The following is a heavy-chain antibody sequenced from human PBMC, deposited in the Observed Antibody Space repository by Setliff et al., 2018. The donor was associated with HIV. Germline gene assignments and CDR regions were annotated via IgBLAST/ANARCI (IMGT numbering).Heavy chain of an antibody. Sequence: SETLSLTCTVSGGSIRSSTYYWGWIRQSPGKGLEWIGSLHYSGNTYYNSSLKSRVTISLDTSKNQFSLKLNSVTAADTAVYYCARRWGDILNGPDAFDIWGQGTRVTVSS. CDR2: LHYSGNT. CDR3: ARRWGDILNGPDAFDI. D-gene: IGHD3-9*01. V-gene: IGHV4-39*07. CDR1: GGSIRSSTYY. J-gene: IGHJ3*02.